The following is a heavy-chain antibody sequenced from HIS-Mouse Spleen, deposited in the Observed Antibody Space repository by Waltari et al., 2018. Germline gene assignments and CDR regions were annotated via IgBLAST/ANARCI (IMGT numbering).Heavy chain of an antibody. CDR1: GGTFSSYA. CDR3: ARHPEIAAAVGAFDI. V-gene: IGHV1-69*04. D-gene: IGHD6-13*01. Sequence: QVQLVQSGAEVKKPGSSVKVSCNASGGTFSSYAISWVRQAPGQGLEWMGRIIPILGVANYAQKFQGRVTITADKSTSTAYMELSSLRSEDTAVYYCARHPEIAAAVGAFDIWGQGTMVTVSS. J-gene: IGHJ3*02. CDR2: IIPILGVA.